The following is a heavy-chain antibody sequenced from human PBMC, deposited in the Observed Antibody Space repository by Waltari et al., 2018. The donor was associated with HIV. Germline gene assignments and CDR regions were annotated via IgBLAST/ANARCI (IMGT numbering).Heavy chain of an antibody. CDR2: ISHGGNT. D-gene: IGHD4-17*01. CDR3: ARGDFADLVDYYGDYVRPHSWFDP. Sequence: QVQLQQWGAGLLKPSETLSLNCAVYGGSISGSYWSWLRQPPGKGLEWIGEISHGGNTDYNPSFKSRVTISIDTSKRQFSLKVTSVTAADTALYYCARGDFADLVDYYGDYVRPHSWFDPWGQGTLVTVSS. CDR1: GGSISGSY. J-gene: IGHJ5*02. V-gene: IGHV4-34*01.